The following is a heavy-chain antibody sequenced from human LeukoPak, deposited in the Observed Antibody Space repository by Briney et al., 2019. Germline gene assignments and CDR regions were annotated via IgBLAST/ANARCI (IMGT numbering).Heavy chain of an antibody. CDR1: GFTFSSYW. J-gene: IGHJ3*02. CDR3: AKLSIAVAGDDAFDI. D-gene: IGHD6-19*01. CDR2: MNRDGSEK. V-gene: IGHV3-7*01. Sequence: PGGSLRLSCAASGFTFSSYWMSWVRQAPGKGLEWVANMNRDGSEKNYVDSIKGRFTISRDNSKNTLYLQMNSLRAEDTAVYYCAKLSIAVAGDDAFDIWGQGTMVTVSS.